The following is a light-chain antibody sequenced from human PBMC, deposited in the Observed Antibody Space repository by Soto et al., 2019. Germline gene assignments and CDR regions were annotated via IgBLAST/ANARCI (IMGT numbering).Light chain of an antibody. CDR2: AAS. Sequence: DIQMTQSPSSLSASLGDRVTITCRASQSITTYLNWYRQKPGKAPKLLIYAASSLQSGVPSRFSGSGSETEFTLSISSLQPEDFATYFCQQIYSAPLTFXGGTKVDIK. V-gene: IGKV1-39*01. CDR3: QQIYSAPLT. J-gene: IGKJ4*01. CDR1: QSITTY.